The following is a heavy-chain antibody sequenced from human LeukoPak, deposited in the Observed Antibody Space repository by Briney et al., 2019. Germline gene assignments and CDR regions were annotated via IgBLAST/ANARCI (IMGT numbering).Heavy chain of an antibody. J-gene: IGHJ4*02. CDR2: IYYSGST. CDR3: ARDHYGSSSALDY. V-gene: IGHV4-59*01. Sequence: SETLSLTCTVSGGSISSYYWIWIRQPPGKGLEWIGYIYYSGSTNYNPSLKSRVTISVDTSKNQFSLKLSSVTAADTAVYYCARDHYGSSSALDYWGQGTLVTVSS. D-gene: IGHD6-6*01. CDR1: GGSISSYY.